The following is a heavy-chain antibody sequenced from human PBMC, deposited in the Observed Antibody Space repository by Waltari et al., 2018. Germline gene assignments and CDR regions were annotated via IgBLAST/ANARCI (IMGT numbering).Heavy chain of an antibody. CDR3: ATATCGADCFSYDGMFEH. CDR2: IRSKPDGGTA. Sequence: EVQLVESGGGLIEPGGSLRLSCAASALTFSKVWRTWVGLAPGKGLEWVGRIRSKPDGGTADYGAPVKGRFTISRDDSKNTMFLEMNSLKTEDTGIYYCATATCGADCFSYDGMFEHWGQGILVTVSS. D-gene: IGHD3-22*01. V-gene: IGHV3-15*01. J-gene: IGHJ4*02. CDR1: ALTFSKVW.